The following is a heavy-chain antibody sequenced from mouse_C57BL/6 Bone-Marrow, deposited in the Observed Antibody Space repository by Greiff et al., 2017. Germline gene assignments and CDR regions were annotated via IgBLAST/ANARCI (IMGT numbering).Heavy chain of an antibody. CDR3: TSPDY. Sequence: QVQLKESGAELVRPGASVTLSCKASGYTFTDYEMHWVKQTPVHGLEWIGAIDPETGGTAYNQKFKGKAILTADKSSSTAYMELRSLTSEDSAVYYCTSPDYWGKGTTLTVSS. CDR1: GYTFTDYE. J-gene: IGHJ2*01. V-gene: IGHV1-15*01. CDR2: IDPETGGT.